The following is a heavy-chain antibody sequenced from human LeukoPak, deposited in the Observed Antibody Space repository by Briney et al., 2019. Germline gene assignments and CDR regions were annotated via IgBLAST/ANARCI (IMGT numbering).Heavy chain of an antibody. CDR3: ARDLTVGATTAHGMDV. Sequence: ASVKVSCKASGGTFSSYAISWVRQAPGQGLEWMGRIIPILGIANYAQKFQGRVTITADKSTSAAYMELSSLRSEDTAVYYCARDLTVGATTAHGMDVWGQGTTVTVSS. CDR1: GGTFSSYA. D-gene: IGHD1-26*01. J-gene: IGHJ6*02. CDR2: IIPILGIA. V-gene: IGHV1-69*04.